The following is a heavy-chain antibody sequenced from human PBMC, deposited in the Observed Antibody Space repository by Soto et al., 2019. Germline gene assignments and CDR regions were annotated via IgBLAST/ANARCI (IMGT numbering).Heavy chain of an antibody. CDR1: GYTFISYD. D-gene: IGHD3-10*01. Sequence: QVQLVQSGAELKKPGASVKVYCKASGYTFISYDINWVRQATGQGLEWMGWMNPNSGNTGYARKFQGRVTLTRNTSIGTAYMELSSLRSEDTAIYYCARGADSFTYGHKEYFDYWGQGTLVTVSS. CDR3: ARGADSFTYGHKEYFDY. V-gene: IGHV1-8*01. CDR2: MNPNSGNT. J-gene: IGHJ4*02.